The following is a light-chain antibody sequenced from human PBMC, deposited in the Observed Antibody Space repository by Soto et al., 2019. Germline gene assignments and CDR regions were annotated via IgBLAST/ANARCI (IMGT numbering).Light chain of an antibody. CDR2: GAS. V-gene: IGKV3-20*01. CDR1: QSVNSNY. Sequence: EIVLTQSPGTLSLSPGQRATLSCRASQSVNSNYLAWYQQKPGQAPRLLIYGASSRATDIPDRFSGSGSGTDFTLTISRLEPEDFAVYYCQQYGISVWTFGQGTKVEIK. CDR3: QQYGISVWT. J-gene: IGKJ1*01.